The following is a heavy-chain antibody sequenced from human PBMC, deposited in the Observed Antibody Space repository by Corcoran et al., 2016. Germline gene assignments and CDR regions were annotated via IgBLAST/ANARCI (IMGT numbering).Heavy chain of an antibody. CDR1: GGSISSSSYY. J-gene: IGHJ4*02. Sequence: QLQLQESGPGLVKPSETLSLTCTVSGGSISSSSYYWGWIRQPPGKGLEWIGSIYYSGSTYYNPSLKSRVTISLDTSKNQFSLKLSSVTAADTAVYYCARGRGYCSGGSCYRYYFDYWGQGTLVTVSS. CDR3: ARGRGYCSGGSCYRYYFDY. V-gene: IGHV4-39*01. CDR2: IYYSGST. D-gene: IGHD2-15*01.